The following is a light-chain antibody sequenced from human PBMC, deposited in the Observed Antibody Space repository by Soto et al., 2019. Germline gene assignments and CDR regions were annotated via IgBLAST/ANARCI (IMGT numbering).Light chain of an antibody. CDR1: QDVSIF. CDR3: QQRSTWLYT. J-gene: IGKJ2*01. Sequence: DIVLTQSPDTLSLSPGERATLSCKASQDVSIFLAWYQQKPGQAPRLLIHDASNRATGVPARFSGSGSGRDFTLTITSLEPEDFAVYYCQQRSTWLYTFGQGTKLEV. CDR2: DAS. V-gene: IGKV3-11*02.